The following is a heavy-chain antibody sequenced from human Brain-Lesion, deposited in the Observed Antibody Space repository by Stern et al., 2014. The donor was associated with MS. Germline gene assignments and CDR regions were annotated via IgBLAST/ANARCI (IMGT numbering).Heavy chain of an antibody. J-gene: IGHJ4*02. V-gene: IGHV1-2*04. Sequence: QVQLVESGAEVKKPGASVRVSCEASGNSFTHFYIHWVRQAPGQGLEWMGWINPNSGGTKFAQKFQGWVTITRDTSMTTAYMEVTRLTSDDTAVYYCARGGRYYADYWGQGTLVTVSS. D-gene: IGHD2-2*01. CDR2: INPNSGGT. CDR3: ARGGRYYADY. CDR1: GNSFTHFY.